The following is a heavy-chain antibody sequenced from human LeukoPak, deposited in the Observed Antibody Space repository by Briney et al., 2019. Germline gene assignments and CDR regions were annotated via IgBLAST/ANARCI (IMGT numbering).Heavy chain of an antibody. CDR1: GGSVSSHSYY. CDR2: IFHSGST. CDR3: ARDGSSTHPYYYYYMDV. V-gene: IGHV4-61*01. J-gene: IGHJ6*03. D-gene: IGHD1-26*01. Sequence: SETLSLTCTVSGGSVSSHSYYWSWIRQSPWKAREWIGYIFHSGSTNYNPSLKSRITISIDTSKNQFSLKLTSVTAADTAVYYCARDGSSTHPYYYYYMDVWGKGTTVTVSS.